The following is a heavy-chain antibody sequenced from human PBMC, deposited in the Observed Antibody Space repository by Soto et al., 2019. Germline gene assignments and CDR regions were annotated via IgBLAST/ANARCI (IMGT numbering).Heavy chain of an antibody. J-gene: IGHJ4*02. Sequence: GGSLRLSCAASGFTFDDYTMHWVRQAPGKGLEWVSLISWDGGSTYYADSVKGRFTISRDNSKNSLYLQMNSLRTEDTALYYCAKDSHYGSGSYPDYWGQGTLVTVSS. D-gene: IGHD3-10*01. CDR2: ISWDGGST. V-gene: IGHV3-43*01. CDR3: AKDSHYGSGSYPDY. CDR1: GFTFDDYT.